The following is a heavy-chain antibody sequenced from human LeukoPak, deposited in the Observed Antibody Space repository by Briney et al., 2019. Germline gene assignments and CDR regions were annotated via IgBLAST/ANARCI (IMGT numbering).Heavy chain of an antibody. CDR1: GGSINGYY. D-gene: IGHD3-10*01. CDR3: ARSIAGLLWFGEPSSRPNDAFDI. V-gene: IGHV4-59*08. CDR2: IYYTGST. J-gene: IGHJ3*02. Sequence: SETLSLTCTVSGGSINGYYWSWIRQSPGKGLESLGYIYYTGSTNYNPSLKSRVTMSVDTSRNQFSLKLSSVTAADTAVYYCARSIAGLLWFGEPSSRPNDAFDIWGQGTMVTVSS.